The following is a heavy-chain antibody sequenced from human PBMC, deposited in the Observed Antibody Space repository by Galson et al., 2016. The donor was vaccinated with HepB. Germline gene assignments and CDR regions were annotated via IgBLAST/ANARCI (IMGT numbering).Heavy chain of an antibody. CDR1: GFTFTDFA. V-gene: IGHV3-23*01. Sequence: SLRLSCAASGFTFTDFAMSWVRQAPGKGLEWVSGISGSGRNTYFADSVKGRFTISRDNSKNTVFLHMNSLRAEDTAVYFCAKDLSGGSYRYFQHWGQGTLVIVSS. CDR3: AKDLSGGSYRYFQH. D-gene: IGHD1-26*01. J-gene: IGHJ1*01. CDR2: ISGSGRNT.